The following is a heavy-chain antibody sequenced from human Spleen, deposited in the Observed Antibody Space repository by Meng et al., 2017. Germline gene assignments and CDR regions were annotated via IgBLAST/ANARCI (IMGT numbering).Heavy chain of an antibody. V-gene: IGHV4-34*01. CDR3: ARGPTTMAHDFDY. CDR1: GGSFSNYY. CDR2: INHSGST. D-gene: IGHD4-11*01. Sequence: QVPLQHGGAGRLKPSETLSLTCVVSGGSFSNYYWSWIRQPPGKGLEWIGEINHSGSTNYNPSLESRATISVDTSQNNLSLKLSSVTAADSAVYYCARGPTTMAHDFDYWGQGTLVTVSS. J-gene: IGHJ4*02.